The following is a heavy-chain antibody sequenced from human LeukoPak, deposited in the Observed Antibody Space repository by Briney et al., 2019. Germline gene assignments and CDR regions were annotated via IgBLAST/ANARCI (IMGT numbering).Heavy chain of an antibody. D-gene: IGHD3-16*02. CDR2: INPNSGGT. J-gene: IGHJ2*01. CDR1: GYTFTCYY. Sequence: PGASVQVSCKASGYTFTCYYMHWVRQAPGQGLEWMGWINPNSGGTNYAQKFQGRVTMTRDTSISTAYMELSRLRSDDTAVYYCARSYRSLTRHFDLWGRGTLVTVSS. CDR3: ARSYRSLTRHFDL. V-gene: IGHV1-2*02.